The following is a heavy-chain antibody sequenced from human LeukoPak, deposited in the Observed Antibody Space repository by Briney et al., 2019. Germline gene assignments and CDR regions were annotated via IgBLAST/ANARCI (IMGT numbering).Heavy chain of an antibody. Sequence: PGGSLRLSCAASGFTFSSYSMNWVRQAPGKGLEWVSSISSSSYISYADLVKGRFTVSRDNAKNSLYLQMNSLRAEDTAVYYCALGGYQQPFDYWGQGTLVTVSS. J-gene: IGHJ4*02. CDR1: GFTFSSYS. V-gene: IGHV3-21*01. CDR2: ISSSSYI. D-gene: IGHD3-16*01. CDR3: ALGGYQQPFDY.